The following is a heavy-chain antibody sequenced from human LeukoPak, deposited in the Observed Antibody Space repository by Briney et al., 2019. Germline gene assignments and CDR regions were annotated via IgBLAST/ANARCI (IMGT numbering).Heavy chain of an antibody. D-gene: IGHD3-9*01. CDR3: ARTLLRYFDWLLAPDAFDI. J-gene: IGHJ3*02. Sequence: PSETLSLTCAVYGGSFSGYYWSWIRQPPGKGLEWIGEINHSGSTNYNPSLKSRVTISVDTSKNQFPLKLSSVTAADTAVYYCARTLLRYFDWLLAPDAFDIWGQGTMVTVSS. V-gene: IGHV4-34*01. CDR1: GGSFSGYY. CDR2: INHSGST.